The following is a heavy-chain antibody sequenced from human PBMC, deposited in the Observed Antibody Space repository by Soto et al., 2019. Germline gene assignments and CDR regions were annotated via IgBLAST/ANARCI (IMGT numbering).Heavy chain of an antibody. V-gene: IGHV4-59*01. J-gene: IGHJ4*02. CDR1: GGSISSYY. CDR3: ARDSGYDYIWGSYRGRGFDY. D-gene: IGHD3-16*02. Sequence: SETLSLTCTVSGGSISSYYWSWIRQPPGKGLEWIGYIYYSGSTNYNPSLKSRVTISVDTSKNQFSLKLSSVTAADTAVYYCARDSGYDYIWGSYRGRGFDYWGQGTLVTVSS. CDR2: IYYSGST.